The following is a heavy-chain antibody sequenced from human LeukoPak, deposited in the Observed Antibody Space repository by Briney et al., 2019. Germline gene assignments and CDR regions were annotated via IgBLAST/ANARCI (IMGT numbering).Heavy chain of an antibody. CDR3: ARAPGSGNYYDS. D-gene: IGHD1-26*01. V-gene: IGHV4-39*07. CDR1: GGSISSSSYY. CDR2: IYYSGST. Sequence: PSETLSLTCTVSGGSISSSSYYWGWIRQPPGKGLEWIGSIYYSGSTYYNLSLKSRVTISVDTSKNQFSLKLSSVTTADTAVYYCARAPGSGNYYDSWGQGTLVTVSS. J-gene: IGHJ4*02.